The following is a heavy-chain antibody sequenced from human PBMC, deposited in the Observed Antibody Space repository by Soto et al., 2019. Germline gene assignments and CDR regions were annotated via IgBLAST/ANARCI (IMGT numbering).Heavy chain of an antibody. CDR1: GITFLNAW. D-gene: IGHD3-3*01. CDR2: IKNKADGETT. J-gene: IGHJ4*02. Sequence: ERQLVESGGGLVKPGESLRLSCAVSGITFLNAWMCWVRQAPGKGLEWVARIKNKADGETTDYAAPVKGRFTISRDDSKNMLYLQLNNLKAEDTAVYYCITDPVEYETFWGQGTLVTVAS. CDR3: ITDPVEYETF. V-gene: IGHV3-15*01.